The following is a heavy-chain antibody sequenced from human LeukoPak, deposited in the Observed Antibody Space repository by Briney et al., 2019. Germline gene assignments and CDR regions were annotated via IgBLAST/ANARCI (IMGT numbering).Heavy chain of an antibody. CDR2: VYYSGST. CDR3: ARGNRGSYFHY. J-gene: IGHJ4*02. CDR1: GGSISTYY. D-gene: IGHD1-26*01. V-gene: IGHV4-59*01. Sequence: SETLSLTCTVSGGSISTYYWSWIRQPPGKGLEWIGYVYYSGSTNYNPSLKSRVTISIDTSKNQFSLKLSSVTAADTAVYYCARGNRGSYFHYWGQGTLVTVSS.